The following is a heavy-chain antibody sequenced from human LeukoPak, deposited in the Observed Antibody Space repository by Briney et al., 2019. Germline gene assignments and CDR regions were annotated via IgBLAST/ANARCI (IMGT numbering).Heavy chain of an antibody. CDR3: ARQEVDTAMVGY. V-gene: IGHV5-51*01. Sequence: GESLKISCKGSGYSFTSYWIGWVRQMPGKGLEWMGIIYPGDSDTRYSPPFQGQVTISADKYISTAYLQWRRLKASDTAMYYCARQEVDTAMVGYWGQGTLVTVSS. J-gene: IGHJ4*02. CDR1: GYSFTSYW. CDR2: IYPGDSDT. D-gene: IGHD5-18*01.